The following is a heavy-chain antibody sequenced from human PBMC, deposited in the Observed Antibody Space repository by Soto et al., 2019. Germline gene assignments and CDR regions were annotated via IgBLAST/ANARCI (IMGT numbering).Heavy chain of an antibody. CDR2: FYYSGNN. D-gene: IGHD2-8*02. CDR1: GGSITTGGRY. V-gene: IGHV4-31*02. Sequence: QVRLQEWGPGLVKPSQTLSLKCSVSGGSITTGGRYWSWIRQLPGTVLEWIGDFYYSGNNYYNASLKSRVTISVEAARNLFSLKLSSVTAADTAVYYCAQALIFTGGDVFDIWGQGRLVTVSS. J-gene: IGHJ3*02. CDR3: AQALIFTGGDVFDI.